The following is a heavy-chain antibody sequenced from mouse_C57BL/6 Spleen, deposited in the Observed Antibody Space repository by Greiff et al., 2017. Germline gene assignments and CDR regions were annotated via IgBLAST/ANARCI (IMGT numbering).Heavy chain of an antibody. V-gene: IGHV5-9*01. CDR2: ISGGGGNT. D-gene: IGHD4-1*01. Sequence: EVKLVESGGGLVKPGGSLKLSCAASGFTLSSYTMSWVRQTPEKRLEWVATISGGGGNTYYPDSVKGRFTISRDNAKNTLYLQMSSLRSEDTALYYCARLLGDYYAMDYWGQGTSVTVSS. CDR3: ARLLGDYYAMDY. J-gene: IGHJ4*01. CDR1: GFTLSSYT.